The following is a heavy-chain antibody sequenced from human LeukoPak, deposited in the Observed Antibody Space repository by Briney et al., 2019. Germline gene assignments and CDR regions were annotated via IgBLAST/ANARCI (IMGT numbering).Heavy chain of an antibody. CDR1: GLTFSSYA. D-gene: IGHD3-3*01. J-gene: IGHJ4*02. Sequence: GGSLRLSCAASGLTFSSYAMSWVRQAPGKGLEWVSAISGSGDSTYHADSVKGRFTISRDNSKNTLFLQMNSLRAEDTAIYYCAKDPNYDFWSGYLDYWGQGTLVTVSS. CDR3: AKDPNYDFWSGYLDY. CDR2: ISGSGDST. V-gene: IGHV3-23*01.